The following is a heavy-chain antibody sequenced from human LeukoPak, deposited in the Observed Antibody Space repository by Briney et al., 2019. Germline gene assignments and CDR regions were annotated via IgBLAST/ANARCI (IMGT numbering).Heavy chain of an antibody. CDR2: INAGNGNT. CDR3: ASSHYYGSGSYYPLPEAFDI. D-gene: IGHD3-10*01. V-gene: IGHV1-3*01. CDR1: GYTFTSYA. Sequence: ASVNVSCKASGYTFTSYAMHWVRQAPGQRLEWMGWINAGNGNTKYSQKFQGRVTITRDTSASTAYMELSSLRSEDTAVYYCASSHYYGSGSYYPLPEAFDIWGQGTMVTVSS. J-gene: IGHJ3*02.